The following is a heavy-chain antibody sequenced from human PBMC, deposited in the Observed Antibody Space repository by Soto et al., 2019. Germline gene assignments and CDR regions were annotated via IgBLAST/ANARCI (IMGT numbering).Heavy chain of an antibody. V-gene: IGHV1-69*13. CDR2: IIPIFGTA. J-gene: IGHJ4*02. CDR3: AKDRGSADYGGSDFDY. D-gene: IGHD4-17*01. CDR1: GGTFSSYA. Sequence: SVKVSCEASGGTFSSYAISWVRQAPGQGLEWMGGIIPIFGTANYAQKFQGRVTITADESKNTLFLQMNSLRVEDTAVYYCAKDRGSADYGGSDFDYWRQGTLVTVSS.